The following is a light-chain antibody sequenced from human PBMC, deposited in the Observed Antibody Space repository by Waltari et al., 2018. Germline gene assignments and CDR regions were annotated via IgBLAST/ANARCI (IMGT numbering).Light chain of an antibody. J-gene: IGLJ2*01. V-gene: IGLV2-14*01. CDR3: SSQSSNDVVL. CDR1: SNDVGGYNS. Sequence: QSALTQPASVSGSPGQSVTIFCAGTSNDVGGYNSVSCYQEPPGQAPRVIIYDVSDRPSGVSDRFSGSKSGNTASLTISGLQAEDEADYYCSSQSSNDVVLFGGGTKLTVL. CDR2: DVS.